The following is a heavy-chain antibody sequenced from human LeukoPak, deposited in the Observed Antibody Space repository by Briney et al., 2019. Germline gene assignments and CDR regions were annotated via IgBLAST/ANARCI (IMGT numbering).Heavy chain of an antibody. CDR1: GFTFSSYA. V-gene: IGHV3-23*01. CDR2: ISGSGGST. D-gene: IGHD2-15*01. CDR3: AKCPFVVVVAATSWFDP. Sequence: PGGSLRLSCAASGFTFSSYAMSGVRQAPGEGLEWVSAISGSGGSTYYADSVKGRFTISRDNSKNTLYLQMNSLRAEDTAVYYCAKCPFVVVVAATSWFDPWGQGTLVTVSS. J-gene: IGHJ5*02.